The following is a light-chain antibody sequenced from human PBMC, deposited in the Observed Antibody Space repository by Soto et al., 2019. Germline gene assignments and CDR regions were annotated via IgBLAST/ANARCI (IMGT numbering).Light chain of an antibody. CDR1: QSVSSN. J-gene: IGKJ1*01. V-gene: IGKV3D-15*01. Sequence: EIVMTQSPATLSVSPGERATLSCRASQSVSSNLAWYQQKPGQAPRLLIYGASTRATGIPDRFSGSGSGTEFTLTISSLQSEDFAIYYCHQYDNWPGAFGQGTKVDIK. CDR3: HQYDNWPGA. CDR2: GAS.